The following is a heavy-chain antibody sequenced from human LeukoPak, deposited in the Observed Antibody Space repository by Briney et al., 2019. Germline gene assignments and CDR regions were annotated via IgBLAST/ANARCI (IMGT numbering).Heavy chain of an antibody. CDR2: LSGSGRLI. V-gene: IGHV3-21*06. J-gene: IGHJ3*01. D-gene: IGHD7-27*01. CDR1: GFTFSRYS. CDR3: ARDLQTGLAFDA. Sequence: GGSLRLSCAASGFTFSRYSMDWVRQAPGKALEWVSSLSGSGRLIWYAGSVKGRFTISRDNAANSLFLQMNSLRVEDTAVYYCARDLQTGLAFDAWGQGTVVAVSS.